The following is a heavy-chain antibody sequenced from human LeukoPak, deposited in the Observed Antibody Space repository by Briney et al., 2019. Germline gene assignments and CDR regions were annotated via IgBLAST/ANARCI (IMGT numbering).Heavy chain of an antibody. CDR1: GYSSTSYW. V-gene: IGHV5-51*01. D-gene: IGHD1-26*01. Sequence: GESLNTSCQGSGYSSTSYWIGWVRQMPGRGREWVGIIYPGDSDTRYSPSFQRQVTISADKSINTAYLQWSSQKASDTAMYYCARQYRGSYYGIDYFGYWGQGTLVTVSS. CDR2: IYPGDSDT. CDR3: ARQYRGSYYGIDYFGY. J-gene: IGHJ4*02.